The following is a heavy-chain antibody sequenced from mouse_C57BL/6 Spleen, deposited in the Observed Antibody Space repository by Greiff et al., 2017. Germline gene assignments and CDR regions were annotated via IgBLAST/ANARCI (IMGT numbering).Heavy chain of an antibody. CDR3: TRDRIYYDYDDAMDY. CDR1: GFTFSSYA. CDR2: ISSGGDYI. V-gene: IGHV5-9-1*02. Sequence: EVKVVESGEGLVKPGGSLKLSCAASGFTFSSYAMSWVRQTPEKRLEWVAYISSGGDYIYYADTVKGRFTISRDNARNTLYLQMSSLKSEDTAMYYCTRDRIYYDYDDAMDYWGQGTSVTVSS. D-gene: IGHD2-4*01. J-gene: IGHJ4*01.